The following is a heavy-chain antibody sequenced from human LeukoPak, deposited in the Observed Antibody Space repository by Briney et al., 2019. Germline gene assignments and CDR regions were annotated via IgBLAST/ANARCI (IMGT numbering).Heavy chain of an antibody. V-gene: IGHV3-23*01. D-gene: IGHD3-22*01. CDR2: ISGSGGST. CDR3: AKVGGGSSGSNYYFDY. J-gene: IGHJ4*02. Sequence: PGGSLRLSCAASGFTFSSYAMSWVRQAPGKGLEWVSAISGSGGSTYYADSVKGRFTISRDNSKNTLYLQMNSLRAEDTAVYYCAKVGGGSSGSNYYFDYWGQGTLVTVSS. CDR1: GFTFSSYA.